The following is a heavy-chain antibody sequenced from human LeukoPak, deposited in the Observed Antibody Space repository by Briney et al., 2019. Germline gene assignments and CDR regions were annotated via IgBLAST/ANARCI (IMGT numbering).Heavy chain of an antibody. D-gene: IGHD1-26*01. Sequence: SESLSLTCTVSGGSISSSSYYWGWIRQPPGKELEWIGTIYYSGTTYYNPSLESRVTISVDTSKNQFSLKLTSVTAADTAVYYCARHKMGTTRLYYFDYWGQGTLVTVST. CDR1: GGSISSSSYY. J-gene: IGHJ4*02. V-gene: IGHV4-39*01. CDR3: ARHKMGTTRLYYFDY. CDR2: IYYSGTT.